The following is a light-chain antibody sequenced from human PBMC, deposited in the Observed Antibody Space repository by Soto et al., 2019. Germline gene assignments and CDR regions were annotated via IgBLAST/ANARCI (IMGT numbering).Light chain of an antibody. CDR3: SSYTSRSTSD. Sequence: QSVLTQPASVSGSPGQSITISCTGTSSVVGGYNYVSWYQQHPGKAPKLMIYDVSNRPSGVSNRFSGSKSGNTASLTISGLQVEDEADYYCSSYTSRSTSDFGTGTKVT. CDR1: SSVVGGYNY. CDR2: DVS. J-gene: IGLJ1*01. V-gene: IGLV2-14*01.